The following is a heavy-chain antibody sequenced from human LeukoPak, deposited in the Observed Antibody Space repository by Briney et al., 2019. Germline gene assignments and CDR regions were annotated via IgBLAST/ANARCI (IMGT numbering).Heavy chain of an antibody. D-gene: IGHD3-22*01. CDR1: VGTFSSYA. CDR2: INPNSGGT. Sequence: ASVKVSCKASVGTFSSYAISWVRQAPGQGLEWMGGINPNSGGTNYAQKFQGRVTMTRDTSISTAYMELSRLRPDDTAVYYCAREDYYDSSGYYLPLDYWGQGTLVTVSS. J-gene: IGHJ4*02. CDR3: AREDYYDSSGYYLPLDY. V-gene: IGHV1-2*02.